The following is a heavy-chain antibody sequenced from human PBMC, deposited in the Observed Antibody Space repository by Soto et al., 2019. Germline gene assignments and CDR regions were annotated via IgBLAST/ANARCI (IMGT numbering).Heavy chain of an antibody. V-gene: IGHV4-4*02. CDR2: IYHSGRT. Sequence: SETVSLTCGCSGGAISRSDWWSWVRHPPVKWLGWIGEIYHSGRTNYNPSLKSRVTISVDKSKNQFALKMSSLPAEDTAVYYCARSITFGWLFFDNWRQGSLVTV. D-gene: IGHD3-9*01. CDR3: ARSITFGWLFFDN. CDR1: GGAISRSDW. J-gene: IGHJ4*02.